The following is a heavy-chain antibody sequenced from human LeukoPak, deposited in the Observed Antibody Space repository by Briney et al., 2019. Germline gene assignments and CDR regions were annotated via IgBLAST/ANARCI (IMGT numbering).Heavy chain of an antibody. J-gene: IGHJ4*02. Sequence: GGSLRLSCAASGFTFSSYSMNWVRQAPGKGLEWVSYISSSSSTIYYADSVKGRFTISRDNAKNSLYLQMNSLRAEDTAVYYCARDRSIAAAGFDYWGQGTLVTVSS. CDR1: GFTFSSYS. D-gene: IGHD6-13*01. V-gene: IGHV3-48*04. CDR3: ARDRSIAAAGFDY. CDR2: ISSSSSTI.